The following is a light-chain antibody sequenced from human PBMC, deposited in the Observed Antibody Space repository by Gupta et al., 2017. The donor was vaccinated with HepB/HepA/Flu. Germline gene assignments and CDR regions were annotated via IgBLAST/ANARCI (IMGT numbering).Light chain of an antibody. V-gene: IGKV1-39*01. CDR3: QPIYH. J-gene: IGKJ2*01. Sequence: DIQMTQSPSSLSASVGDRVTITCRASQTLSNYLNWEQQRPGRAHKLLIYKASSLQSGVLSRFSGSGSVTDFTRPHRSMASDDCETDDGQPIYHFGWGTKVDI. CDR1: QTLSNY. CDR2: KAS.